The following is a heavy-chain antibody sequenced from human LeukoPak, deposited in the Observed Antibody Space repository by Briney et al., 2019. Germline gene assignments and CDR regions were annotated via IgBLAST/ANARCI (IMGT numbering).Heavy chain of an antibody. CDR2: ISGSGGST. Sequence: GGSLRLSCAASGFTFSSYAMSWVRQAPGKGLEWVSAISGSGGSTYYADSVKGRFTISRDNAKNSLYLQMSSLRAEDTAVYYCARVGYYSSFDYWGQGTLVTVSS. CDR1: GFTFSSYA. CDR3: ARVGYYSSFDY. J-gene: IGHJ4*02. V-gene: IGHV3-23*01. D-gene: IGHD2-21*01.